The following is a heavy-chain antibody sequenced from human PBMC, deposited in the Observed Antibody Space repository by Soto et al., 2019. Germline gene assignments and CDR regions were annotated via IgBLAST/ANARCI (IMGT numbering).Heavy chain of an antibody. Sequence: SETLSLTCAVSGGSISSSNWWSWVRQPPGKGLEWIGEIYHSGSTNYNPSLKSRVTISVDKSKNQFSLKLSSVTAADTAVYYCARSLYCSSTSCYARWGPGGMDVWGQGTTVTVSS. CDR2: IYHSGST. D-gene: IGHD2-2*01. CDR3: ARSLYCSSTSCYARWGPGGMDV. J-gene: IGHJ6*02. CDR1: GGSISSSNW. V-gene: IGHV4-4*02.